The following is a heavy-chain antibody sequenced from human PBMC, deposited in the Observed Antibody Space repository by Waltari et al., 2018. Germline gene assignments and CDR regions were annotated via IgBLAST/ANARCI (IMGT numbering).Heavy chain of an antibody. D-gene: IGHD6-19*01. CDR2: RHAGGKT. J-gene: IGHJ5*01. Sequence: EALLVESGGGLIKPGGSLRLSCVPSGFPLNYNYMSWFRQVPGKGLGGGTVRHAGGKTFYAVTVMCPFLISRDGSKSTLYLQMDNLSADDTVVYFCAGAGLCSPSQWLQLVDSWGQGTLVTVSS. V-gene: IGHV3-53*01. CDR1: GFPLNYNY. CDR3: AGAGLCSPSQWLQLVDS.